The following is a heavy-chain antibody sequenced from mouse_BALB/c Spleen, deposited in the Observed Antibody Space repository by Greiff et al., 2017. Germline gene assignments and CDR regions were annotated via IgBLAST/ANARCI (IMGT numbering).Heavy chain of an antibody. Sequence: EVQLQQSGPELVKPGASVKISCKASGYTFTDYNMHWVKQSHGKSLEWIGYIYPYNGGTGYNQKFKSKATLTVDNSSSTAYMELRSLTSEDSAVYYCARGGDLTVVNAMDYWGQGTSVTVSS. V-gene: IGHV1S29*02. CDR3: ARGGDLTVVNAMDY. CDR2: IYPYNGGT. CDR1: GYTFTDYN. D-gene: IGHD1-1*01. J-gene: IGHJ4*01.